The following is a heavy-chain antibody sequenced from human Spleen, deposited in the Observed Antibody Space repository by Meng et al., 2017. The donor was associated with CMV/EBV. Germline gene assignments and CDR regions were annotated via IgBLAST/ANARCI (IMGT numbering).Heavy chain of an antibody. CDR2: INPKSGGI. CDR1: GYTFSGYY. D-gene: IGHD1-26*01. CDR3: ARGGVVGNLDAFHF. Sequence: ASVKVSCKSSGYTFSGYYIHWVRQAPGQGLEWMGWINPKSGGILFAQKFQGRVAMTRDETVNTVYMELGSLTSDDTAVYSCARGGVVGNLDAFHFWGQGTMVTVS. V-gene: IGHV1-2*02. J-gene: IGHJ3*01.